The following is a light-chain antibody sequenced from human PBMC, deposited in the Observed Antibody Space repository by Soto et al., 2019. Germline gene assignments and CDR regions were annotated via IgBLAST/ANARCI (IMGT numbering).Light chain of an antibody. Sequence: DIVMTQTPLSSPVTLGQPASISCRSSQSLLHSDGSTYLSWLQQRPGQPPRLLIYKISNRLSGXPXRFXGSGAGTDFTLKISRVEADDVGVYYCMQANQYPPYTFGQGTKLEI. V-gene: IGKV2-24*01. CDR1: QSLLHSDGSTY. J-gene: IGKJ2*01. CDR3: MQANQYPPYT. CDR2: KIS.